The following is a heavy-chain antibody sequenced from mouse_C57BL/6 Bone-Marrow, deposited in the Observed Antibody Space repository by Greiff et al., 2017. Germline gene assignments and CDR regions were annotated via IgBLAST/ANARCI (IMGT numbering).Heavy chain of an antibody. CDR1: GYTFTSYW. D-gene: IGHD1-1*01. Sequence: VQLQQPGAELVRPGTSVKLSCKASGYTFTSYWMHWVKQRPGQGLEWIGVIDPSDSYTNYNQKFKGKATLTVDTSSSTAYMQLRSLTSEDSAVYYCARFPFITTVVGPMDYWGQGTSVTVSS. CDR3: ARFPFITTVVGPMDY. V-gene: IGHV1-59*01. CDR2: IDPSDSYT. J-gene: IGHJ4*01.